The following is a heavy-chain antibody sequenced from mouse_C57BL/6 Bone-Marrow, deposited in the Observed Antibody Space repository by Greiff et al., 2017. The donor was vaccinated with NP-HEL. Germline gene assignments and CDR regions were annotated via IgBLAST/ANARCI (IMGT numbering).Heavy chain of an antibody. D-gene: IGHD1-1*01. CDR1: GFNIKDDY. V-gene: IGHV14-4*01. CDR2: IDPENGDT. Sequence: EVMLVESGAELVRPGASVKLSCTASGFNIKDDYMHWVKQRPEQGLEWIGWIDPENGDTEYASKFQGKATITADTSSNTADLQLSSLTSEDTAVYYCTDGLGFAYWGQGTLVTVSA. CDR3: TDGLGFAY. J-gene: IGHJ3*01.